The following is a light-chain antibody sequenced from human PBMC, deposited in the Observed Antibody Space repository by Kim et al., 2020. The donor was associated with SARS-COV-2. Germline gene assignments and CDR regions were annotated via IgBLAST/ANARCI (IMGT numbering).Light chain of an antibody. CDR2: DAS. CDR1: LSVSNK. J-gene: IGKJ1*01. V-gene: IGKV3-15*01. CDR3: KQYSKWRT. Sequence: SVTPRERPTITCRARLSVSNKLAWCQLKPGHTPRLLMYDASARATGIPARCSGSGSGTELTLTISSLQSEDIAVYYCKQYSKWRTFGQGTKVDIK.